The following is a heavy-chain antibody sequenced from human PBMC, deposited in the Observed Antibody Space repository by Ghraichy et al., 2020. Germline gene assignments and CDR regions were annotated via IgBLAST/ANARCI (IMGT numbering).Heavy chain of an antibody. CDR3: RGGALQTLGGY. CDR1: GFTLSNYA. J-gene: IGHJ4*02. CDR2: ISYDGSNN. Sequence: GGSLRLSCAASGFTLSNYAMPWVRQAPGKGLEWVAVISYDGSNNYYADSVHGRFTISRGNSKNTLYLHMNSLRVEATAVYYCRGGALQTLGGYWGQGTLVTVSS. V-gene: IGHV3-30-3*01. D-gene: IGHD3-10*01.